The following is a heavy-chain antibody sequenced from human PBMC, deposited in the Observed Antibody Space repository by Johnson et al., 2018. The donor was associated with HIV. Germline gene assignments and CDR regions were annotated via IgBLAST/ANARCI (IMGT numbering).Heavy chain of an antibody. J-gene: IGHJ3*02. CDR3: AREGGAVASRGFDI. CDR1: GFTFSNYG. V-gene: IGHV3-30*02. CDR2: IRYDGSNK. D-gene: IGHD6-19*01. Sequence: QVQLVESGGGLVQPGGSLRLSCATSGFTFSNYGMHWVRQAPGKGLEWVAFIRYDGSNKYHADSVKGRFTISRDNSKNTLYLQMNSLRVEDTAVYFCAREGGAVASRGFDIWGQGTMLTVSS.